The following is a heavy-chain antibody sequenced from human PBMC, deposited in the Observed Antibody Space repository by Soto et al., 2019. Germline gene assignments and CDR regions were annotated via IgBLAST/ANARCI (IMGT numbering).Heavy chain of an antibody. CDR2: VYHTGRT. CDR3: ARDFAYFDY. V-gene: IGHV4-61*01. CDR1: GGSFKSGSYS. J-gene: IGHJ4*02. D-gene: IGHD3-3*01. Sequence: TLSLTCTVSGGSFKSGSYSWSWIRQPPGKGLAWIGYVYHTGRTSYNPSLKSRVSISMDTSKNQFSLNLDSVTAADTAVYFCARDFAYFDYWGQGTLVTVSS.